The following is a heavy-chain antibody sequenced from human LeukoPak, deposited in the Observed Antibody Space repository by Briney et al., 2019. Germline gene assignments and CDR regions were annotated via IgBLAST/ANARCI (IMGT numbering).Heavy chain of an antibody. CDR3: ARLRPMGGSFPDSFDI. J-gene: IGHJ3*02. CDR2: IYTSGST. V-gene: IGHV4-4*07. CDR1: GVSISNYY. Sequence: SETLSLTCTASGVSISNYYWSWIRQPAGKGLEWIGRIYTSGSTNYNSSLKSRLTMSVDTSKNQFSLKLSSVTAADTAVYYCARLRPMGGSFPDSFDIWGQGTMVTVSS. D-gene: IGHD1-26*01.